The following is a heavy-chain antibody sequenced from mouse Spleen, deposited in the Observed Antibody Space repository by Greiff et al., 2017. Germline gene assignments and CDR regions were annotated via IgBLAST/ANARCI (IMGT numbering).Heavy chain of an antibody. J-gene: IGHJ2*01. CDR1: GYTFTDYY. D-gene: IGHD1-1*01. CDR3: ARDYYDGSYDY. V-gene: IGHV1-76*01. Sequence: QVQLQQSGAELVRPGASVKLSCKASGYTFTDYYINWVKQRPGQGLEWIARIYPGSGNTYYNEKFKGKATLTAEKSSSTAYMQLSSLTSEDSAVYFCARDYYDGSYDYWGQGTTLTVSS. CDR2: IYPGSGNT.